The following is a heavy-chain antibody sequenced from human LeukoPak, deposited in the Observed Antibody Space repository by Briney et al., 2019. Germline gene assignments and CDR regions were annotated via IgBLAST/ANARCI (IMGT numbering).Heavy chain of an antibody. CDR3: ARDQGSLTRSWYTGY. D-gene: IGHD6-13*01. CDR1: GYTFTGDH. CDR2: INPYSGDT. J-gene: IGHJ4*02. V-gene: IGHV1-2*06. Sequence: ASVKVSRKXSGYTFTGDHIHWVRQAPGQGLEWMGRINPYSGDTNFAQKFQGRVTMTRGTSITTAYMDLSSLTPDDTAVYFCARDQGSLTRSWYTGYWGQGTQVTVSS.